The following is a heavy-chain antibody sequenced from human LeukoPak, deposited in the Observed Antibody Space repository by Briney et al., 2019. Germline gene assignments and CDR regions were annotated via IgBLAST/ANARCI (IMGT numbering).Heavy chain of an antibody. CDR1: GGSISSGSYY. V-gene: IGHV4-61*02. Sequence: SQTLSLTCTVSGGSISSGSYYWSWIRQPAGKGLGWIGRIYTSGSTNYNPSLKSRVTISVDTSKNQFSLKLSSVTAADTAVYYCARNDYYDSSGIDYWGQGTLVTVSS. J-gene: IGHJ4*02. CDR3: ARNDYYDSSGIDY. CDR2: IYTSGST. D-gene: IGHD3-22*01.